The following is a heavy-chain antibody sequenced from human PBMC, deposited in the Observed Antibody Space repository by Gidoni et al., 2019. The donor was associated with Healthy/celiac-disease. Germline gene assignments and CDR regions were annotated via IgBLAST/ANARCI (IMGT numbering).Heavy chain of an antibody. CDR3: AKDQSRATYYYDSSGYLY. V-gene: IGHV3-23*01. D-gene: IGHD3-22*01. J-gene: IGHJ4*02. Sequence: EVQLLESGGGLVPPGGSLRLSCAASGFTFVSYAMSWVRQAPGKGLEWVSAISGSGGSTYYADSVKGRFTISRDNSKNTLYLQMNSLRAEDTAVYYCAKDQSRATYYYDSSGYLYWGQGTLVTVSS. CDR1: GFTFVSYA. CDR2: ISGSGGST.